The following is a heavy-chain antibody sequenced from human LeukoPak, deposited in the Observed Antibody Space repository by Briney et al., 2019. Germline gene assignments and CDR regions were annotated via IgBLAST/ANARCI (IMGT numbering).Heavy chain of an antibody. CDR3: ARPYGSGSDAFDI. V-gene: IGHV4-31*03. Sequence: PSETLSLTCTVSGGSISSGGYYWSWIRQHPGKGLEWIGYIYYSGSTYYNPSLKSRVTISVDTSKNQFSLKLSSVTAADTAVYYCARPYGSGSDAFDIWGQGTMVTVSS. D-gene: IGHD3-10*01. J-gene: IGHJ3*02. CDR2: IYYSGST. CDR1: GGSISSGGYY.